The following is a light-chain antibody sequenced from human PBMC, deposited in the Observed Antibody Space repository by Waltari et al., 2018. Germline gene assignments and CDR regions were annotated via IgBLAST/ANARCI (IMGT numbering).Light chain of an antibody. J-gene: IGLJ3*02. CDR3: LLFMGSGIWV. Sequence: QPVVTQAPSFPVSPGGPVTPTCGLTSGSDSPRPFPNWYHQTPGQAPRTLISSTNTRSSGVPDRFSGSILGNKAALTITGAQADDESDYYCLLFMGSGIWVFGGGTKLTVL. CDR2: STN. V-gene: IGLV8-61*01. CDR1: SGSDSPRPF.